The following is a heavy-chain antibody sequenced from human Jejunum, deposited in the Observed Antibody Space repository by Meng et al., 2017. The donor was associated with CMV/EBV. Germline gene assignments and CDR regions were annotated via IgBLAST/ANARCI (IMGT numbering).Heavy chain of an antibody. J-gene: IGHJ3*01. CDR1: TLLRYE. Sequence: TLLRYEMNGVRQAPGKGLEGVSCIHNSGGVIYYAEAVQGRFTISRDNAKNSHYLQMNSLRAEDTAVYYCARDGYDFRSGNHDAYDVWGRGTMVTVSS. CDR3: ARDGYDFRSGNHDAYDV. D-gene: IGHD3-3*01. CDR2: IHNSGGVI. V-gene: IGHV3-48*03.